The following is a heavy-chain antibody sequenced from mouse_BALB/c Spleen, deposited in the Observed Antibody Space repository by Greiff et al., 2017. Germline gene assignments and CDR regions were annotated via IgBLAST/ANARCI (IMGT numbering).Heavy chain of an antibody. CDR3: ARLLRLPFAMDY. Sequence: EVKLQESGPDLVKPSQSLSLTCTVTGYSITSGYSWHWIRQFPGNKLEWMGYIHYSGSTNYNPSIKSRISFTRNTSKNQFFLQLNSVTTEDTATYYCARLLRLPFAMDYWGQGTSVTVSS. CDR1: GYSITSGYS. V-gene: IGHV3-1*02. D-gene: IGHD1-2*01. CDR2: IHYSGST. J-gene: IGHJ4*01.